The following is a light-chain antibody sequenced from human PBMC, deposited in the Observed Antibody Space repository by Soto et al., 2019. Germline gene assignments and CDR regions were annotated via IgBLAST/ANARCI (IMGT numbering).Light chain of an antibody. Sequence: EIVLTQSPATLSLSPGERATLSCRASQSVSSYLVWYQQKPGQAPRLLIYDASTRATGVPARFSGSGSGTDCTLTISSLEPEDFAVYYCQQRSNWPPFSFGPGTTVDIK. CDR3: QQRSNWPPFS. J-gene: IGKJ3*01. CDR2: DAS. V-gene: IGKV3-11*01. CDR1: QSVSSY.